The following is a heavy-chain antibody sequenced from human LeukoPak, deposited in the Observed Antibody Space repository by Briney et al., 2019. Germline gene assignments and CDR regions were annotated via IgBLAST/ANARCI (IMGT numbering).Heavy chain of an antibody. Sequence: GGSLRLSCGASGLTFTRYDFNWIRQAPGKGLEWLSTITRSGSNLFYADSVKGRFTTSRDDAKDSLSLQMESLRVEDTAIYYCARNFDSWGQGTLVTVSS. J-gene: IGHJ4*02. CDR1: GLTFTRYD. CDR2: ITRSGSNL. CDR3: ARNFDS. V-gene: IGHV3-21*01.